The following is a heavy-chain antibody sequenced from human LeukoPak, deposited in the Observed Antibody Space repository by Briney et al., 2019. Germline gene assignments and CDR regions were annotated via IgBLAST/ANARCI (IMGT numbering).Heavy chain of an antibody. CDR3: ARSSTATADY. Sequence: GQSLKISCKGSGYSFTTYWIGWVRQMRGKGLEWMGIIYPGDSDTRYSPSFQGQVTISADKSISTAYLQWSSLKASDTAMYYCARSSTATADYWGQGTLVTVSS. CDR2: IYPGDSDT. J-gene: IGHJ4*02. D-gene: IGHD4-17*01. CDR1: GYSFTTYW. V-gene: IGHV5-51*01.